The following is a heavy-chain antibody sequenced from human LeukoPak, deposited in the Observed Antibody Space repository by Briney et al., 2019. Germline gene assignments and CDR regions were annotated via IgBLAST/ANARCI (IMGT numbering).Heavy chain of an antibody. Sequence: GGSLRLSCAASGFTFSNYDMHWVRQAPGKGLEWVSYISSSGSTIYYADSVKGRFTISRDNAKNSLYLQMNSLRAEDTAVYYCAELGITMIGGVWGKGTTVTISS. CDR3: AELGITMIGGV. CDR2: ISSSGSTI. V-gene: IGHV3-48*03. CDR1: GFTFSNYD. J-gene: IGHJ6*04. D-gene: IGHD3-10*02.